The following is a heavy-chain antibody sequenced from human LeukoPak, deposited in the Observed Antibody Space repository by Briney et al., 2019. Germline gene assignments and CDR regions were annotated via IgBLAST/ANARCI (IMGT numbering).Heavy chain of an antibody. CDR3: ARDNFGGSSTSSYRYYYYYMDV. CDR1: GFTFDDYA. CDR2: ISWNSGSI. J-gene: IGHJ6*03. V-gene: IGHV3-9*01. D-gene: IGHD2-2*01. Sequence: GGSLRLSCAASGFTFDDYAMHWVRQAPGKGLEWVSGISWNSGSIGYADSVKGRFTISRDNSKNTLYLQMNSLRAEDTAVYYCARDNFGGSSTSSYRYYYYYMDVWGKGTTVTVSS.